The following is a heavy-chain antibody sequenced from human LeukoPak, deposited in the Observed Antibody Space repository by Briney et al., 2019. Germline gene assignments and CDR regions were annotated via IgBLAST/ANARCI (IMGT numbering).Heavy chain of an antibody. CDR2: IKSKTDGRTS. Sequence: PGGSLRLSCAASGFTFSSYSVNWVRQAPGKGLEWVGRIKSKTDGRTSDYAAPVTGRITISRDDSKSSLYLEMNSVKTEDTGVYYCSTLWYGAWGQGTLVTVSS. CDR1: GFTFSSYS. J-gene: IGHJ5*02. CDR3: STLWYGA. D-gene: IGHD3-10*01. V-gene: IGHV3-15*01.